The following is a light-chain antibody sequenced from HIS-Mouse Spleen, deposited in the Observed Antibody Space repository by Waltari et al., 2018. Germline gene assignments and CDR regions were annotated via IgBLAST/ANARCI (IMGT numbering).Light chain of an antibody. Sequence: SYELTQPPSVSVSPGQTARITCSGDALPKKYAYWYQQKSGTAPVLVIYEDSKRHSGIPGRFSGSSSGTMATLTISGAQVEDEADYYCYSTDSSGNHRVFGGGTKLTVL. V-gene: IGLV3-10*01. CDR2: EDS. J-gene: IGLJ2*01. CDR1: ALPKKY. CDR3: YSTDSSGNHRV.